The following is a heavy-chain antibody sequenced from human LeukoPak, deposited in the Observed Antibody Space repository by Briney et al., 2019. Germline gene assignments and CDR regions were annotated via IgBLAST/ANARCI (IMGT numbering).Heavy chain of an antibody. J-gene: IGHJ6*02. CDR3: ARARYDSSGYYYYYYGMDV. Sequence: GGSLRLSYAASGFTVSSNYMSWVRQHPGKGLEWHSVIYSGGSTYYADSVKGRFTISRDNSKNTLYLQMNSLRAEDTAVYYCARARYDSSGYYYYYYGMDVWGQGTTVTVSS. D-gene: IGHD3-22*01. CDR1: GFTVSSNY. CDR2: IYSGGST. V-gene: IGHV3-66*02.